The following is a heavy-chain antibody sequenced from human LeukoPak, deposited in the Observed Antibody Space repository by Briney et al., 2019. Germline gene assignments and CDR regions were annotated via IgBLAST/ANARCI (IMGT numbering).Heavy chain of an antibody. CDR3: AREYSGYDEAFDY. D-gene: IGHD5-12*01. Sequence: PGGSLRLSCAASGFTFSSYWMSWVRQAPGKGLEWVANIKQDESEKYYVDSVKGRFTISRDNAKNSLYLQMNSLRAEDTAVYYCAREYSGYDEAFDYWGQGTLVTVSS. J-gene: IGHJ4*02. V-gene: IGHV3-7*01. CDR1: GFTFSSYW. CDR2: IKQDESEK.